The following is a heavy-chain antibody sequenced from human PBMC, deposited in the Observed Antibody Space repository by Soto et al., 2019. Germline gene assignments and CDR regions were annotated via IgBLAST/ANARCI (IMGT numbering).Heavy chain of an antibody. V-gene: IGHV4-31*03. CDR3: ARVCGGDCHNGMDV. Sequence: QVQLQESGPGLVKPSQTLSLTCTVSGGSISSGGYYWSWIRQHPGKGLEWIGYIYYSWSTYYKPSLNSRVTISVDTSKNQFALKLSSVTAAATAVYYCARVCGGDCHNGMDVWGQGTTVTFSS. CDR2: IYYSWST. CDR1: GGSISSGGYY. J-gene: IGHJ6*02. D-gene: IGHD2-21*02.